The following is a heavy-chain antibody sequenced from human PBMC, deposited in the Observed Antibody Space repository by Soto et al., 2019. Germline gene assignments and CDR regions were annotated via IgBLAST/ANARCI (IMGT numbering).Heavy chain of an antibody. CDR1: GYTFTSYD. CDR3: ARGRLASCPNWFDP. J-gene: IGHJ5*02. D-gene: IGHD6-25*01. V-gene: IGHV1-8*01. Sequence: ASVKVSCKASGYTFTSYDINWVRQATGQGLEWMGWMNPNSGNTGYAQKFQGRVTMTRNTSISTAYMELSSLRSEDTAVYYCARGRLASCPNWFDPWGQGTLVTVSS. CDR2: MNPNSGNT.